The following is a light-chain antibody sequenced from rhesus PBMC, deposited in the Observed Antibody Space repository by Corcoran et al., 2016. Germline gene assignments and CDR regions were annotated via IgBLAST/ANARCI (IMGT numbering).Light chain of an antibody. V-gene: IGKV1S8*01. CDR3: QHYYDKPWT. CDR1: QNIYRN. CDR2: AAS. J-gene: IGKJ1*01. Sequence: DIQMTQSPSALSASVGDRVTISCRASQNIYRNLAWYQQKPGKAPKLLIYAASSLQTGIPSRFSGSGSGTDCTLTISSLQPEDSEAYYCQHYYDKPWTFGQGTKVEIK.